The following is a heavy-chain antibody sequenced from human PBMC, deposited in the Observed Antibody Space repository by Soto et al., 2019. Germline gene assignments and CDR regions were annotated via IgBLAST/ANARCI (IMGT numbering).Heavy chain of an antibody. D-gene: IGHD3-10*01. CDR2: ISSGGSII. CDR3: ARDLDSMVRGDPQV. J-gene: IGHJ3*01. V-gene: IGHV3-48*01. CDR1: GLTLRSYS. Sequence: AGGSLKLSCAASGLTLRSYSMNWVRQAPGKGLEWVSYISSGGSIIYYADSVKGRFTISRDNAKNSLYLQMNSLRAEDTAVYFCARDLDSMVRGDPQVWGQGTMVTVSS.